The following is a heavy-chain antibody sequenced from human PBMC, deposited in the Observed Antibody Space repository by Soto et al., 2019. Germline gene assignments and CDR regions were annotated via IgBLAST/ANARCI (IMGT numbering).Heavy chain of an antibody. D-gene: IGHD3-10*01. CDR2: IIPIFGTA. V-gene: IGHV1-69*06. CDR3: ARATDYYDSGSYSGPYYYYGMDV. CDR1: GGTFSSYA. Sequence: QVQLVQSGAEVKKPGSSVKVSCKASGGTFSSYAISWVRQAPGQGLEWMGGIIPIFGTANYAQKFQGRVTITADKSTSTAYMELSSLRSEDTAVYYCARATDYYDSGSYSGPYYYYGMDVWGQGTTVTVSS. J-gene: IGHJ6*02.